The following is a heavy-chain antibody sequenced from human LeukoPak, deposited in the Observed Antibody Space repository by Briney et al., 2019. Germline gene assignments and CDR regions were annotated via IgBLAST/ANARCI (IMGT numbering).Heavy chain of an antibody. Sequence: ASVKDSCKASGYTFTGYYMHWVRQAPGQGLEWMGWINPNSGGTNYAQKFQGRVTMTRDTSISTAYMELSRLRSDDTAVYYCARDRPDIVVVPAAPDYWGQGTLVTVSS. CDR1: GYTFTGYY. CDR2: INPNSGGT. J-gene: IGHJ4*02. V-gene: IGHV1-2*02. CDR3: ARDRPDIVVVPAAPDY. D-gene: IGHD2-2*01.